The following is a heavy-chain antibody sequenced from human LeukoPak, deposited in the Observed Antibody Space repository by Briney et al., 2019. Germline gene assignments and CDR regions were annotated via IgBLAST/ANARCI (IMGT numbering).Heavy chain of an antibody. CDR1: GYTFTTYY. J-gene: IGHJ5*02. Sequence: GASVKVSCTASGYTFTTYYIHWVRLAPGQGLEWMGIINPGGGNTNYAQKFQGRVTMTEDTSTDTAYMELSSLRSEDTAVYYCAVRSWYRMYNWFDPWGQGTLVTVSS. CDR2: INPGGGNT. CDR3: AVRSWYRMYNWFDP. V-gene: IGHV1-46*01. D-gene: IGHD6-13*01.